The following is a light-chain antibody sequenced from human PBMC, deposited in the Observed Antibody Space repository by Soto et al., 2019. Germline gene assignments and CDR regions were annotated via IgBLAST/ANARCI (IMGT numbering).Light chain of an antibody. CDR1: QSVSSTF. CDR3: QQSGSSPIT. Sequence: EIVLTQSPGTLSLSPGERATLSCRASQSVSSTFLAWYQQKPGQAPRLLIYGASSRATGIPDRFSGSGSGTDFTLTISNLEPEDFAMYYCQQSGSSPITFGQGTRLEIK. J-gene: IGKJ5*01. V-gene: IGKV3-20*01. CDR2: GAS.